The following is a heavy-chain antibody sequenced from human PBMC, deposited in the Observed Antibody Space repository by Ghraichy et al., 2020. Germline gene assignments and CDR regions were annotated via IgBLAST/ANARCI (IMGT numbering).Heavy chain of an antibody. V-gene: IGHV3-74*01. CDR2: INSYGSST. D-gene: IGHD2-15*01. CDR3: AREYCSGGRCYFGTGGSHFGY. Sequence: GGSLRLSCAASGFTFSSYWMHWVRQAPGKGLVWVSRINSYGSSTIYADSVKGRFTISRDNAKNTLYLQMNSLRAEDTAVYYCAREYCSGGRCYFGTGGSHFGYWGQGTLVTVAS. J-gene: IGHJ4*02. CDR1: GFTFSSYW.